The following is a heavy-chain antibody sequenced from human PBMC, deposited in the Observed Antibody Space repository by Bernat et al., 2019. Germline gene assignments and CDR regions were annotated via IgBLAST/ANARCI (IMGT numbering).Heavy chain of an antibody. V-gene: IGHV3-74*03. CDR3: ASLCSHSNGCYDY. Sequence: EVQLVESGGGLVQPGGSLRLSCAASGFPFSKYWMHWVRQAPGKGLVWVSGVDTYGSTTTYADSVKGRFTISRDNAKNTLYLQGNSLRAEDTAVYYCASLCSHSNGCYDYWGQGILVTVSS. CDR2: VDTYGSTT. D-gene: IGHD4/OR15-4a*01. CDR1: GFPFSKYW. J-gene: IGHJ4*02.